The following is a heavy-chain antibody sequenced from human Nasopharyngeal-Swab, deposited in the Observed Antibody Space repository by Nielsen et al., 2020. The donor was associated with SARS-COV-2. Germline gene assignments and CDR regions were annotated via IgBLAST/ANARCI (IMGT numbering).Heavy chain of an antibody. D-gene: IGHD2-21*01. Sequence: ASVKVSCKVSGYTLTELSMHWVRQATGRGLEWMGWMNPNSGNSGYTQKFQGRVTMTRNTSISTAYMELSSLRSEDTAVYYCARGGLGGYCGGDCYWRTPFDYWGQGTLVTVSS. CDR3: ARGGLGGYCGGDCYWRTPFDY. V-gene: IGHV1-8*01. J-gene: IGHJ4*02. CDR2: MNPNSGNS. CDR1: GYTLTELS.